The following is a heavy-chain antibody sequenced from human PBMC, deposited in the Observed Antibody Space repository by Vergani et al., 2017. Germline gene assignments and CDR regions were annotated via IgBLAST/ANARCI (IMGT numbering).Heavy chain of an antibody. CDR2: IYPGDSDT. D-gene: IGHD6-13*01. Sequence: EVQLVQSGAEVKTPGESLKISCKGSGYSFTSYWIGWVRQMPGKGLGWMGIIYPGDSDTRYSPSFQGQVTSSADKSISTAYLQWSSLKASDTAMYYCAGQAPRSWDEGSDAFDIWGQGTMVTVSS. CDR3: AGQAPRSWDEGSDAFDI. CDR1: GYSFTSYW. J-gene: IGHJ3*02. V-gene: IGHV5-51*01.